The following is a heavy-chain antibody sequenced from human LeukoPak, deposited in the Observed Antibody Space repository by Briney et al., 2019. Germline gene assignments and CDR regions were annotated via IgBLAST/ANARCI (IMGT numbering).Heavy chain of an antibody. D-gene: IGHD3-22*01. CDR1: GGSISSYY. CDR2: IYYSGST. J-gene: IGHJ5*02. CDR3: ARDFNYDSSGYLYNWFDP. V-gene: IGHV4-59*01. Sequence: SETLSLTCTVSGGSISSYYWSWLRQPPGKGLEWIGYIYYSGSTNYNPSLKSRVTISVDTTKNQFSLKLSSVTAAGTAVYYCARDFNYDSSGYLYNWFDPWGQGTLVTVSS.